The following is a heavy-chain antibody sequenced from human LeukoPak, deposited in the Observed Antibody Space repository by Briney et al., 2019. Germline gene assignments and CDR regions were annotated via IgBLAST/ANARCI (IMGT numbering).Heavy chain of an antibody. V-gene: IGHV3-21*01. Sequence: PGGSLRLSCAASGFTFSSYGMNWVRQAPGKGLEWVSSISSSSSYIYYADSVKGRFTISRDNAKNSLCLQMNSLRAEDTAVYYCARAEGDYLNYYGMDVWGQGTTVTVSS. CDR1: GFTFSSYG. CDR2: ISSSSSYI. J-gene: IGHJ6*02. D-gene: IGHD4-17*01. CDR3: ARAEGDYLNYYGMDV.